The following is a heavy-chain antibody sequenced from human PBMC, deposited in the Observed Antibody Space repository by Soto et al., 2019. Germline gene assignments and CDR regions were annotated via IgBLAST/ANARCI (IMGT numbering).Heavy chain of an antibody. J-gene: IGHJ6*02. CDR2: INPSGGST. D-gene: IGHD6-19*01. Sequence: QVQLVQSGAEVKKPGASVKVSCKASGYTFTSYYMHWVRQAPGQGLEWMGIINPSGGSTSYAQKCQGRVTVTRDTSTSTVDMELSSLRSEDTAVYYWASPSSGWGGAYSYGMDVWGQGTTVTVSS. CDR3: ASPSSGWGGAYSYGMDV. V-gene: IGHV1-46*01. CDR1: GYTFTSYY.